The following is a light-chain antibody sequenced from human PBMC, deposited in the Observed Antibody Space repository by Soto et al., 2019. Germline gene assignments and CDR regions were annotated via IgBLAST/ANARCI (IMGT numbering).Light chain of an antibody. V-gene: IGKV3-11*01. CDR3: QQRHNWPIT. CDR1: QLFSSN. J-gene: IGKJ5*01. CDR2: DTS. Sequence: EIVMMQSPATLSVSPGESVTLSCRASQLFSSNLAWYQHKPGQPPRLLIYDTSNRATGIPARFSGSGSGTDFTLTISGLEPADLGVYYCQQRHNWPITFGQGTRLEIK.